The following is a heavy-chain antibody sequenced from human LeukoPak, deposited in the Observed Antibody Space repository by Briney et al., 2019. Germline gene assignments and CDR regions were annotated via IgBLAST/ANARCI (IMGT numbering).Heavy chain of an antibody. CDR3: ARDRVFVY. J-gene: IGHJ4*02. V-gene: IGHV3-66*01. D-gene: IGHD3-10*02. CDR1: GFTVSSNY. CDR2: IYSGGST. Sequence: GGSPRLSCAASGFTVSSNYMSWVRQAPGKGLEWVSVIYSGGSTYYADSVKGRFTISRDNSKNTLYLQMNSLRAEDTGVYYCARDRVFVYWGQGTLVTVSS.